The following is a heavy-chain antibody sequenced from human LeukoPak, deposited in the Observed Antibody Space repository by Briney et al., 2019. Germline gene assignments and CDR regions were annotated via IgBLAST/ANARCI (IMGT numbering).Heavy chain of an antibody. J-gene: IGHJ4*02. CDR2: ISSSSSYI. Sequence: AGGSLRRSRAASGFTFSSYSMNWVRQAPGKRLEWVSSISSSSSYIYYADSVKGRFTISRDNAKNSLYLQMNSLRAEDTAVYYCARLSGIAAAIDYWGQGTLVTVSS. D-gene: IGHD6-13*01. V-gene: IGHV3-21*01. CDR1: GFTFSSYS. CDR3: ARLSGIAAAIDY.